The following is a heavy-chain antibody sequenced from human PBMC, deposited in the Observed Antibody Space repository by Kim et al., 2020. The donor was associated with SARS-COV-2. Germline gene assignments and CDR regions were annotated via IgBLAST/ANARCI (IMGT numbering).Heavy chain of an antibody. D-gene: IGHD6-13*01. J-gene: IGHJ4*02. CDR1: GGSISSSSYY. CDR3: ARRQAAAGGGGYYFDY. CDR2: IYYSGST. V-gene: IGHV4-39*01. Sequence: SETLSLTCTVSGGSISSSSYYWGWLRQPPGKGLEWIGSIYYSGSTYSNPSLKSRVTISVDTSKNPFSLKLSSVTAADTAVYYCARRQAAAGGGGYYFDYWGQGTLGTVSS.